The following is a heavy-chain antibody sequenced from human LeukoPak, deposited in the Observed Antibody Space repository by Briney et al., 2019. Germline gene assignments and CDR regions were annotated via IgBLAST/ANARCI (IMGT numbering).Heavy chain of an antibody. V-gene: IGHV3-48*03. D-gene: IGHD3-22*01. CDR3: AREESNYYDSSGPRGY. CDR2: ISSSGSTI. J-gene: IGHJ4*02. Sequence: GGSPRLSCAASGFTFSSYEMNWVRQAPGKGLEWVSYISSSGSTIYYADSVKGRFTISRDNAKNSLYLQMNSLRAEDTAVYYCAREESNYYDSSGPRGYWGQGTLVTVSS. CDR1: GFTFSSYE.